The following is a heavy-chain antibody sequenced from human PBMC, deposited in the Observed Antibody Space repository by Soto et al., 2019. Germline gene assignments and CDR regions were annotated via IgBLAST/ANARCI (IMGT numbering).Heavy chain of an antibody. CDR2: IDPSDSYT. CDR1: GYSFTSYW. J-gene: IGHJ6*02. CDR3: ARTGVPAAYYYYGMDV. Sequence: PGESLEISCKGSGYSFTSYWISWVRQMPGKGLEWMGRIDPSDSYTNYSPSFQGHVTISADKSISTAYLQWSSLKASDTAMYYCARTGVPAAYYYYGMDVWGQGTTVTVSS. V-gene: IGHV5-10-1*01. D-gene: IGHD2-2*01.